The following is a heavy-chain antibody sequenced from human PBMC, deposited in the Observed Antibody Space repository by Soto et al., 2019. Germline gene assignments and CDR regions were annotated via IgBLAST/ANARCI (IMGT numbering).Heavy chain of an antibody. V-gene: IGHV5-51*01. CDR3: AREQWLVLGDYYYGMDV. CDR1: GYSFTSYW. J-gene: IGHJ6*02. D-gene: IGHD6-19*01. Sequence: GESLKISCKGSGYSFTSYWIGWVRQMPGKGLEWMGIIYPGDSDTRYSPSFQGQVTISADKSISTAHLQWSSLKASDTAMYYCAREQWLVLGDYYYGMDVWGQGTTVTVSS. CDR2: IYPGDSDT.